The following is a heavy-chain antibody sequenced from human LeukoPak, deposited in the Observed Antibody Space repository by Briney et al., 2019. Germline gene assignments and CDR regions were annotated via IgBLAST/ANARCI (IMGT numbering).Heavy chain of an antibody. D-gene: IGHD3-22*01. Sequence: SETLSLTCAVYGGSFSGYYWSWIRQPPGKGLEWIGEINHSGSTNYNPSLKSRVTISVDTSKNQFSLKLSSVTAADTAVYYCARGRTHTYYYDSSGYYYGYWGQGTLVTVSS. CDR2: INHSGST. V-gene: IGHV4-34*01. J-gene: IGHJ4*02. CDR1: GGSFSGYY. CDR3: ARGRTHTYYYDSSGYYYGY.